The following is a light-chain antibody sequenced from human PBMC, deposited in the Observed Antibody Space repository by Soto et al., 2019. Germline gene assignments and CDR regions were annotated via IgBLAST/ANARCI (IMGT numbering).Light chain of an antibody. Sequence: IVMTQSPRSLPVTPGEPASISCRSSRSLLHPNGYSYLDWYLQKPGQPPQLLIYLGSNRASGVPDRFSGSGSGTDFTLKITRVEAEDVGVYYCLQALPVAATCGQGTK. CDR1: RSLLHPNGYSY. V-gene: IGKV2-28*01. CDR3: LQALPVAAT. CDR2: LGS. J-gene: IGKJ1*01.